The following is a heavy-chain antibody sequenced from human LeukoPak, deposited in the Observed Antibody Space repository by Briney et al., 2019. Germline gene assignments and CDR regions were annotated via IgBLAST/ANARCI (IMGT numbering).Heavy chain of an antibody. CDR1: GFTFSSYA. D-gene: IGHD3-10*01. J-gene: IGHJ5*02. V-gene: IGHV3-23*01. CDR2: ISGSGGST. CDR3: AKDGVGVWFGELLS. Sequence: GGSLRLSCAASGFTFSSYAMSWVRQAPGKGLEWVSAISGSGGSTYYADSVKGRFTISRDNSKNTLYLQMNSLRAEDMAVYYCAKDGVGVWFGELLSWGQGTLVTVSS.